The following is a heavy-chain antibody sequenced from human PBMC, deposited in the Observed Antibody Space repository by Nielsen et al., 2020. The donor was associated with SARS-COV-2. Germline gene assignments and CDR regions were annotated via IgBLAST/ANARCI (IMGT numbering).Heavy chain of an antibody. CDR1: GFSLNTPGMS. D-gene: IGHD3-16*01. J-gene: IGHJ6*03. Sequence: SGPTLVKPTQTFTLTCTFSGFSLNTPGMSVSWIRQSPGMALEWLARVDWDDDTYYSPSLKTRLAVFKGTSKDQVVLTMTNVDPVDTATYYCARAYSPTADYYDHYVDVWGKGATVAVSS. CDR3: ARAYSPTADYYDHYVDV. CDR2: VDWDDDT. V-gene: IGHV2-70*11.